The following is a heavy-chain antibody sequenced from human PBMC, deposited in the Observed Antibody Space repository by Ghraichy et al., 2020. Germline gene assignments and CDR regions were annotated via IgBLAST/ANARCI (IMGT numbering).Heavy chain of an antibody. CDR2: FDPEDGET. D-gene: IGHD1-14*01. Sequence: ASVKVSCKVSGYTLTELSMHWVRQAPGKGLEWMGGFDPEDGETIYAQKFQGRVTMTEDTSTDTAYMELSSLRSEDTAVYYCATSLLNRDYYYYYYGMDVWGQGTTVTVSS. V-gene: IGHV1-24*01. J-gene: IGHJ6*02. CDR3: ATSLLNRDYYYYYYGMDV. CDR1: GYTLTELS.